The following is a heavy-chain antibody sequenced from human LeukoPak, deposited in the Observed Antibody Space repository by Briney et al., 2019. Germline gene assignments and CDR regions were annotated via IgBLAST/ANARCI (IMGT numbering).Heavy chain of an antibody. CDR2: IYYSGST. V-gene: IGHV4-28*06. CDR1: GYSISSSNW. J-gene: IGHJ4*02. CDR3: ARVGEVATISH. D-gene: IGHD5-12*01. Sequence: SETLSLTCAVSGYSISSSNWWGWIRQPPGKGLEWIGYIYYSGSTNYNPSLKSRVTMSVDTSKNQFSLKLSSVTALDTAVYYCARVGEVATISHWGQGTLVTVSS.